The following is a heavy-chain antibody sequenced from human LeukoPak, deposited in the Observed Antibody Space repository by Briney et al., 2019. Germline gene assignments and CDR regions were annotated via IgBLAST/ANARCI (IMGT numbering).Heavy chain of an antibody. D-gene: IGHD6-13*01. CDR3: AKSAQYSSAWFTGSFDY. Sequence: ASVKVSCKASGYTFSDYYMHWGRQAPGQGLEWMGWINPNSGDTHYAQMFQGRVTMTRDTSINAAYMELRRVRSDDTAVYYCAKSAQYSSAWFTGSFDYWGQGTLVTVSS. J-gene: IGHJ4*02. CDR2: INPNSGDT. V-gene: IGHV1-2*02. CDR1: GYTFSDYY.